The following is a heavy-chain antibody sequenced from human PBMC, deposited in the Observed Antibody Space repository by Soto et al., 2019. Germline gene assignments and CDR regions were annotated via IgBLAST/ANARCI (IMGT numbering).Heavy chain of an antibody. J-gene: IGHJ4*02. V-gene: IGHV3-23*01. CDR2: ISGSGGSA. CDR1: GFTFSSYA. CDR3: AKVRQQSVQGIGYYFDY. Sequence: EVQLLESGGGLVQPGGSLRLSCAASGFTFSSYAMSWVRQAPGKGLEWVSAISGSGGSAYYADSVKGRFTISRDNSKNTLYLQMNSLRAEDTAVYYCAKVRQQSVQGIGYYFDYWGQGTLVTVSS. D-gene: IGHD6-13*01.